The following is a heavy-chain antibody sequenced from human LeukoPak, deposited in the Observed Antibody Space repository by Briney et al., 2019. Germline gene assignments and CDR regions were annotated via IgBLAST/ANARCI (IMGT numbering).Heavy chain of an antibody. J-gene: IGHJ4*02. CDR1: GFTFSSYA. CDR2: ISGSGGST. D-gene: IGHD1-26*01. Sequence: GGSLRLSCAASGFTFSSYAMSWVRQAPGKGLEWVSAISGSGGSTYYADSVKGRFTISRDNSKNTLYLQMNSLRAEDTAVYYCAKDRGGYFSSSWMAFDYWGQGTLVTVSS. V-gene: IGHV3-23*01. CDR3: AKDRGGYFSSSWMAFDY.